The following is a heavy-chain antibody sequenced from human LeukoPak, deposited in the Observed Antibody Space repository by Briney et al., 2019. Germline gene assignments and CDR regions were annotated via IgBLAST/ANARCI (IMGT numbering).Heavy chain of an antibody. Sequence: GALVTVSCKASGYTFTSYGISWVRQAPGQGLEWMGWIGAYNGNTNYAQKLQGRVTITTDTSTSTAYMELRSLRSDDTAVYYCARLGYYDSSGYSYWGQGTLVTVSS. CDR2: IGAYNGNT. D-gene: IGHD3-22*01. J-gene: IGHJ4*02. CDR3: ARLGYYDSSGYSY. CDR1: GYTFTSYG. V-gene: IGHV1-18*01.